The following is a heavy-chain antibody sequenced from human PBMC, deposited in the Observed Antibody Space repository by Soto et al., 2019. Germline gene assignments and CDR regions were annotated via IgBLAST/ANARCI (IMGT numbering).Heavy chain of an antibody. D-gene: IGHD2-2*01. CDR3: ARDPGGYQLLQSPDY. CDR1: GYTFTSYG. CDR2: ISAYNGNT. J-gene: IGHJ4*02. V-gene: IGHV1-18*01. Sequence: GASVKVSCKASGYTFTSYGISWVRQAPGQGLEWMGWISAYNGNTNYAQKLQGRVTMTTDTSTSTAYMELRSLRSDDTAVYYCARDPGGYQLLQSPDYWGQGTLVTVSS.